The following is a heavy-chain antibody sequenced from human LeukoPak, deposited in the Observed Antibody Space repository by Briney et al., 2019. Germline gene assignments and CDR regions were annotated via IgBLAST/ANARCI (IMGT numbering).Heavy chain of an antibody. V-gene: IGHV1-8*01. Sequence: ASVKVSCKASGYTFTSYDINWVRQATGQGLEWMGWINPNSGNTGYAQKFQGRVTMTRNTSISTAYMELSSLRSEDTALYYCARSRGKVISADYWGQGTLVTVSS. CDR3: ARSRGKVISADY. J-gene: IGHJ4*02. D-gene: IGHD3-10*01. CDR2: INPNSGNT. CDR1: GYTFTSYD.